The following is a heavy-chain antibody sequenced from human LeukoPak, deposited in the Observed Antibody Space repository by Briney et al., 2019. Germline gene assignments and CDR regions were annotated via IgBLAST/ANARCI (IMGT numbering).Heavy chain of an antibody. V-gene: IGHV3-53*01. CDR3: AREGATTAFDY. CDR1: GFTFSRYG. CDR2: IYSGGRT. Sequence: GGSLRLSCAASGFTFSRYGIHWVRQAPGKGLEWVSIIYSGGRTYYADSAKGRFTISIDIFKNTVYLQMNSLRAEDTAVYYCAREGATTAFDYWGQGTLVTVSS. D-gene: IGHD1-26*01. J-gene: IGHJ4*02.